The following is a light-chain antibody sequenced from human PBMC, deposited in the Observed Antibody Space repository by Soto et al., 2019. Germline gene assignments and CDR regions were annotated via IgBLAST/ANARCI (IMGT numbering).Light chain of an antibody. V-gene: IGKV4-1*01. Sequence: DIVMTQSPDSLAVSLGERATINCKSSQSVLYSSNNKNYLAWHQQKPGQPPKLLIYWASTRESGVPDRFSGSGSGTDFPLTISSLQTEDVAVYYCQQYYSTPHTFGQGTKLEIK. J-gene: IGKJ2*01. CDR1: QSVLYSSNNKNY. CDR3: QQYYSTPHT. CDR2: WAS.